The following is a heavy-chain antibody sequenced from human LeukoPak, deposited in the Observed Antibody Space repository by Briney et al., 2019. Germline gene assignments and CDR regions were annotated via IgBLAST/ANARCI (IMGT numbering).Heavy chain of an antibody. CDR1: GGSISHYY. CDR3: ARAQSHAFNDAFDI. Sequence: SETLSLTCTVSGGSISHYYWSWIRQPAGKGLEWIGRIDSSGSNNYNPSLRSRVTMSLDTSKSQVSLKVTSVTAADTAVYYCARAQSHAFNDAFDIWGQGTMVTVSS. J-gene: IGHJ3*02. CDR2: IDSSGSN. V-gene: IGHV4-4*07. D-gene: IGHD4-11*01.